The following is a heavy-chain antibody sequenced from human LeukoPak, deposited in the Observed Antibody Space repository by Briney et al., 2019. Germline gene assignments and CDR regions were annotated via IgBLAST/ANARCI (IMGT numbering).Heavy chain of an antibody. CDR2: IYWDDSK. D-gene: IGHD4-17*01. CDR3: AHDTVATAFDP. V-gene: IGHV2-5*02. J-gene: IGHJ5*02. CDR1: GFSLTTTGVG. Sequence: SGPTLVKPTQALTLTCTFSGFSLTTTGVGVAWIRQPPGKALEWLALIYWDDSKRYSPSLKNRLTITKDTSKNQVVLTMTNMDPVDTATYYCAHDTVATAFDPWGQGTLVTVSS.